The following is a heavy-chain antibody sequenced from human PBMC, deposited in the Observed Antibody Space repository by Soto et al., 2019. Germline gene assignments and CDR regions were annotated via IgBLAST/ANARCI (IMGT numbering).Heavy chain of an antibody. CDR2: VSYDGSNT. CDR1: GFTFSSYA. CDR3: ARVRRQQLLYGKDAFDV. Sequence: QVPLVQSGGGLVQPGMSLRLSCVASGFTFSSYAMEWVRQAPGKGLEWVAVVSYDGSNTFYADSVRGRFTISRDTSDNKLYLHMYSLRIEDTSMYYRARVRRQQLLYGKDAFDVWGQGTMFTDSS. J-gene: IGHJ3*01. V-gene: IGHV3-30*04. D-gene: IGHD4-4*01.